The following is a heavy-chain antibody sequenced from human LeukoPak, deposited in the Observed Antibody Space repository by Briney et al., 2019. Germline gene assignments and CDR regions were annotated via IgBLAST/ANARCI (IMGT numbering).Heavy chain of an antibody. J-gene: IGHJ4*02. V-gene: IGHV3-23*01. D-gene: IGHD4-17*01. Sequence: GGSLRLSCAASGFTFSSFAMSWVRQAPGKGLEWVSTISGSGGSTNYADSVKGRFTFSRDNSKNTLYLQMNSLRAEDTAIYYCAKDLPDYGDYIEGYWGQGTLVTVSS. CDR3: AKDLPDYGDYIEGY. CDR2: ISGSGGST. CDR1: GFTFSSFA.